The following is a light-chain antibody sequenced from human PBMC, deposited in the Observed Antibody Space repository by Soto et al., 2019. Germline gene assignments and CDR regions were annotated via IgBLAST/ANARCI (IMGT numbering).Light chain of an antibody. Sequence: QLVLTQSPSASASMGASVKHTCTLSSGHSNYAIAWHQQQSEKGPRYLMKLNSDGSHSKGDGIPDRFSGSSSGAERYLTISSLQSEDEADYYCQTWGSGIVVFGGWTKLTVL. V-gene: IGLV4-69*01. CDR3: QTWGSGIVV. CDR2: LNSDGSH. J-gene: IGLJ2*01. CDR1: SGHSNYA.